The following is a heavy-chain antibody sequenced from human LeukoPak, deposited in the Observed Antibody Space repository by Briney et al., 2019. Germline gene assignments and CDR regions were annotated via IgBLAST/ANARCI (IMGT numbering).Heavy chain of an antibody. CDR2: MYYSGST. CDR1: GGSISSYY. J-gene: IGHJ4*02. D-gene: IGHD6-13*01. V-gene: IGHV4-59*12. Sequence: SETLSLTCTVSGGSISSYYWSWIRQPPGKGLEWIGYMYYSGSTNYNPSLKSRVTMSVDTSKNQFSLKLSSVTAADTAVYYCARDSRPGIAAAGLLDYWGQGTLVTVSS. CDR3: ARDSRPGIAAAGLLDY.